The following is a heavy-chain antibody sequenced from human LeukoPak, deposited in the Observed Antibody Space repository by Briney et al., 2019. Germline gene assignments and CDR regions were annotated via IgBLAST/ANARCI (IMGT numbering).Heavy chain of an antibody. CDR1: GYTFTSYG. D-gene: IGHD1-26*01. CDR3: ARDSEDIVGATGGDAFDI. CDR2: ISDYNGNT. J-gene: IGHJ3*02. V-gene: IGHV1-18*01. Sequence: ASVKVSCKASGYTFTSYGISWVRQAPGQGLEWMGWISDYNGNTNYAQKLQGRVTMTTDTSTSTAYMELRSLRSDDTAVYYCARDSEDIVGATGGDAFDIWGQGTMVTVSS.